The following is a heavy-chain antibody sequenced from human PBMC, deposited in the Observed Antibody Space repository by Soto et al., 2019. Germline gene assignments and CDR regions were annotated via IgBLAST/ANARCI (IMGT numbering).Heavy chain of an antibody. Sequence: PGESLKISCAASGFTFSSYWMHWVRQAPGKGLVWVSRINSDGSSTSYADSVKGRFTISRDNAKNTLYLQMNSLRAEDTAVYYCARDLGGVAFDYWGQGTLVTVSS. V-gene: IGHV3-74*01. CDR3: ARDLGGVAFDY. J-gene: IGHJ4*02. CDR1: GFTFSSYW. D-gene: IGHD3-16*01. CDR2: INSDGSST.